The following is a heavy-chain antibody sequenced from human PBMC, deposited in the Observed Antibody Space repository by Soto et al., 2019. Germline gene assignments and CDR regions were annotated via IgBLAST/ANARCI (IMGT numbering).Heavy chain of an antibody. D-gene: IGHD3-10*01. CDR3: ASYGSGSSPRFDP. V-gene: IGHV4-59*01. J-gene: IGHJ5*02. CDR2: IYYSGST. Sequence: LSLTCTVSGGSISGYYWSWIRQPPGKGLEWIGYIYYSGSTNYNPSLKSRVTISVDTSKNQFSLKLSSVTAADTAVYYCASYGSGSSPRFDPWGQGTLVPVSS. CDR1: GGSISGYY.